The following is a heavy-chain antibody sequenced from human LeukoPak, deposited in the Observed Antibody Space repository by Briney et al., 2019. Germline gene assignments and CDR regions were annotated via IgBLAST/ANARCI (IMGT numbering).Heavy chain of an antibody. CDR3: ARIYGSGSYFDY. D-gene: IGHD3-10*01. CDR2: IIPIFGTA. Sequence: ASVKVSCKASGGTFSSYAISWVRQAPGQGLEWMGGIIPIFGTANYAQKFQGRVTITADESTSTAYMELSSLRSEDTAVYYCARIYGSGSYFDYWGQGTLVTVSS. J-gene: IGHJ4*02. V-gene: IGHV1-69*13. CDR1: GGTFSSYA.